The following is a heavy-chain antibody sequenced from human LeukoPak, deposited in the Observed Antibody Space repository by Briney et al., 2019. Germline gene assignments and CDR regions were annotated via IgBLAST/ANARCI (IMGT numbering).Heavy chain of an antibody. CDR3: ATDYGGNSDLAPFDY. Sequence: ASVKVSCKASGYTFTSYDINWVRQATGQGLEWMGWMNPNSGNTDYAQKFQGRVTMTRDTSISTAYMELSRLRSDDTAVYYCATDYGGNSDLAPFDYWDQGTLVAVSS. V-gene: IGHV1-8*01. CDR1: GYTFTSYD. CDR2: MNPNSGNT. D-gene: IGHD4-23*01. J-gene: IGHJ4*02.